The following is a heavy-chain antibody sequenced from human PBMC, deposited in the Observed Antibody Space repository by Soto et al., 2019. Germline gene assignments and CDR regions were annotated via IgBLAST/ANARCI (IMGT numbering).Heavy chain of an antibody. J-gene: IGHJ4*02. V-gene: IGHV1-2*02. CDR1: GFTGTCHD. CDR2: IKPNTGGT. CDR3: AKSGSFSRPTLGYFEY. D-gene: IGHD5-12*01. Sequence: SRKASFNAPGFTGTCHDIHWERRAPPQGLEWMGLIKPNTGGTSYAQKSQARVTMPRESSITTAYMALSRLSSDATAVSYCAKSGSFSRPTLGYFEYWGKGTLVTASS.